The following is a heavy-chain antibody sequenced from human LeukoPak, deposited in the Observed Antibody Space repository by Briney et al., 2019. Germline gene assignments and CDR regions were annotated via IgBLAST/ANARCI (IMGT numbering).Heavy chain of an antibody. V-gene: IGHV4-34*01. D-gene: IGHD2-8*01. CDR1: GGSFSGYY. J-gene: IGHJ5*02. CDR2: INHSGST. Sequence: PSDTLSLTCGVYGGSFSGYYRSWIRQPPGKALEGIGEINHSGSTNYSPSLKSRVTISVDTSKNKFSLKLSSVTAADTAVYYCARGYCTNGVCAMSYWFDHWGQGTLVTVSS. CDR3: ARGYCTNGVCAMSYWFDH.